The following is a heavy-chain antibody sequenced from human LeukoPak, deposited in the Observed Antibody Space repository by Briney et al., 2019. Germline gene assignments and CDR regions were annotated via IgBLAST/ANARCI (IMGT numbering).Heavy chain of an antibody. J-gene: IGHJ4*02. Sequence: PGGSLRLSCAASGFTFSSYGMHWVRQAPGKGLEWVAVISYDGSNKYYADSVKGRFTISRDNSKNTLYLQMNSLRVDDTAFYHCARLSRSGQYVFEYWGQGIRVTVSS. CDR1: GFTFSSYG. CDR3: ARLSRSGQYVFEY. CDR2: ISYDGSNK. D-gene: IGHD1-26*01. V-gene: IGHV3-30*03.